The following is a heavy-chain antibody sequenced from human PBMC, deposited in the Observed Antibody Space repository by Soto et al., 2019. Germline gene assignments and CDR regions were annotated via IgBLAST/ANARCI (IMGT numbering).Heavy chain of an antibody. D-gene: IGHD6-25*01. CDR1: GYTFSTYG. V-gene: IGHV1-18*04. CDR2: TGAYNGNR. CDR3: ARGGGIYSSAWPIDY. Sequence: RASVKVSCKASGYTFSTYGISWVRQAPGQGLEWMGWTGAYNGNRNYEQKFQGRVIMSTDTSTSTAYMELRSLRSDDTAVYYCARGGGIYSSAWPIDYWGQGTLVTVSS. J-gene: IGHJ4*02.